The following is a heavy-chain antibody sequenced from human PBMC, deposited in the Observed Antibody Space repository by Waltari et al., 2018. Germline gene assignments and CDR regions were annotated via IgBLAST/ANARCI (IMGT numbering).Heavy chain of an antibody. D-gene: IGHD3-22*01. CDR2: ISYNGRNT. J-gene: IGHJ6*02. Sequence: QVQLVESGGGVVQPGRSLRPSCASSEFTFSSHALHGVRQAPGKGLEWVAVISYNGRNTYYVDSVKGRFTISRDNSKKMLYLQMNILRAEDTAVYYCARDYCDRTNCHGMDVWGQGTTVTVSS. CDR1: EFTFSSHA. V-gene: IGHV3-30*04. CDR3: ARDYCDRTNCHGMDV.